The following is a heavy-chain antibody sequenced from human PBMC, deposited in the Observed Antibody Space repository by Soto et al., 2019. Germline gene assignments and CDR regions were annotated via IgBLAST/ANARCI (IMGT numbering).Heavy chain of an antibody. V-gene: IGHV3-11*06. D-gene: IGHD4-17*01. Sequence: GGSLRLSCAASGFTFSDYYMSWIRQAPGKGLEWVSYISSSSSYTNYADSVKGRFTISRDNAKNSLYLQMNSLRAEDTAVYYCARDLGADYGDADYWGQGTLVTVSS. J-gene: IGHJ4*02. CDR1: GFTFSDYY. CDR3: ARDLGADYGDADY. CDR2: ISSSSSYT.